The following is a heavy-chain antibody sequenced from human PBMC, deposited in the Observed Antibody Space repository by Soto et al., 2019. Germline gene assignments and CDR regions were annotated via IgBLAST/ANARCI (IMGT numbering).Heavy chain of an antibody. J-gene: IGHJ4*02. CDR3: AREKRDYYDSSGDVNYVDR. V-gene: IGHV4-4*07. D-gene: IGHD3-22*01. CDR1: GGSISRYY. Sequence: SETLSLICTVYGGSISRYYWSWIRQPAGKGLEWIGRIYTSGSTNYNPSLKSRVTMSVDTSKNQFSLKLSSVTAADTAVYYCAREKRDYYDSSGDVNYVDRRGQGTLVTGAS. CDR2: IYTSGST.